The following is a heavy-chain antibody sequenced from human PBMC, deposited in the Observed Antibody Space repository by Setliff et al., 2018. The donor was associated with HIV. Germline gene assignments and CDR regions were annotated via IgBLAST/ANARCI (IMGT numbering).Heavy chain of an antibody. CDR3: VRPRVFDSFDV. J-gene: IGHJ3*01. V-gene: IGHV1-2*06. Sequence: ASVKVSCKALGFLVTGYNVHWVRQAPGHGPEWLGRINPNNGGTNYAQKFLGRVTMSLDTSTSTVYLELRALTSDDTAVYYCVRPRVFDSFDVWGPGTMVTVSS. CDR1: GFLVTGYN. CDR2: INPNNGGT.